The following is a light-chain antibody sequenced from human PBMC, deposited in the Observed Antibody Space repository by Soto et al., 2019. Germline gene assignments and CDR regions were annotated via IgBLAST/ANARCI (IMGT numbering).Light chain of an antibody. Sequence: EIVLTQSPGTLSLSPGERASLSCRASQSIANSLAWYQQKPCQAPRLLIFGASNRATGIPDRFSGSGSGTDFTLTISRLEPEDFAVYHCQQYGGSPRTFGQGTKVERK. J-gene: IGKJ1*01. CDR2: GAS. CDR3: QQYGGSPRT. CDR1: QSIANS. V-gene: IGKV3-20*01.